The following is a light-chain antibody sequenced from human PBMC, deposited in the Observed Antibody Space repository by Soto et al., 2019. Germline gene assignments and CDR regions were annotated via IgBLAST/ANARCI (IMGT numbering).Light chain of an antibody. V-gene: IGKV3-15*01. Sequence: EIVMTQSPATLSVSPGERATLSCRASQSVGSNLVWYQQKPGQAPRLLIYGASTRATGIPARFSGSGSGTEFTLTISSLQSEDFAVYYCQQYNNWPYTFGQGTKLEIK. CDR3: QQYNNWPYT. CDR2: GAS. CDR1: QSVGSN. J-gene: IGKJ2*01.